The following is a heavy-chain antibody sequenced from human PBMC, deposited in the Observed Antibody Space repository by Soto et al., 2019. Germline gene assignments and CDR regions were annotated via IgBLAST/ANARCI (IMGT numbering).Heavy chain of an antibody. CDR2: IYYSGST. CDR3: ARNSGYSGYDSPQSIYYYYYMDV. V-gene: IGHV4-59*08. J-gene: IGHJ6*03. D-gene: IGHD5-12*01. CDR1: GGSISSYY. Sequence: SETLSLTCTVSGGSISSYYWSWIRQPPGKGLEWIGYIYYSGSTNYNPSLKSRVTISVDTSKNQFSLKLSSVTAADTAVYYCARNSGYSGYDSPQSIYYYYYMDVWGKGTTVTVSS.